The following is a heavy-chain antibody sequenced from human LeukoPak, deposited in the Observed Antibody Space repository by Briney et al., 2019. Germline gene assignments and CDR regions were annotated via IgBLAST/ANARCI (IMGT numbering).Heavy chain of an antibody. Sequence: SETLSLTCTVSGGSVSSGSYYWSWIRQPPGKGLEWIGYIYYSGSTNYNPSLKSRVTISVDTSKNQFSLKLRSVTAADTAVYYCARGGLGATFDYWGQGTLVTVSS. CDR3: ARGGLGATFDY. J-gene: IGHJ4*02. CDR2: IYYSGST. D-gene: IGHD1-26*01. V-gene: IGHV4-61*01. CDR1: GGSVSSGSYY.